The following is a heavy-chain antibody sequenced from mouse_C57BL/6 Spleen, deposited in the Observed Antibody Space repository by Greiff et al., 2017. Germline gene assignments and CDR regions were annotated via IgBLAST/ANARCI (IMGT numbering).Heavy chain of an antibody. CDR3: ASNWGQYEMDY. CDR1: GYTFTSYW. CDR2: IDPSDSYT. Sequence: QVQLQQPGAELVRPGTSVKLSCKASGYTFTSYWMHWVKQRPGQGLEWIGVIDPSDSYTNYNQKFKGKATLTVDTSSSTAYMQLSSLTSEDSAVYYCASNWGQYEMDYWGQGTSVTVSS. V-gene: IGHV1-59*01. D-gene: IGHD4-1*02. J-gene: IGHJ4*01.